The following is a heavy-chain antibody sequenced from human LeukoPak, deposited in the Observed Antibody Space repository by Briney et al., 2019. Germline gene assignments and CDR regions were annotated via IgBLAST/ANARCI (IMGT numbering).Heavy chain of an antibody. CDR3: ARDAVDTANAV. CDR2: INSDGSST. CDR1: GFTFSSYW. Sequence: PGGSLRLSCAASGFTFSSYWMHWVRQAPGKGLVWVSRINSDGSSTNYADSVKGRFTISRDNAKNTLYLQMNSLRAEDTAVYYCARDAVDTANAVWGQGTTVTVSS. J-gene: IGHJ6*02. V-gene: IGHV3-74*01. D-gene: IGHD5-18*01.